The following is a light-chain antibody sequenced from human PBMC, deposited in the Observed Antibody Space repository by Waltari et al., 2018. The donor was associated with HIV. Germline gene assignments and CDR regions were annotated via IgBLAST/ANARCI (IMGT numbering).Light chain of an antibody. J-gene: IGLJ3*02. V-gene: IGLV1-47*01. CDR1: CSTIGTND. CDR3: AAWDGSLRGGV. CDR2: TKN. Sequence: QSVLTQPPSACGTPGPRVTISCSGRCSTIGTNDVSWYKHRQGTAPKLLMFTKNQRPSWVPVRFSASKSGTSASLAISALQSDDEADYYCAAWDGSLRGGVFGGGTKLTV.